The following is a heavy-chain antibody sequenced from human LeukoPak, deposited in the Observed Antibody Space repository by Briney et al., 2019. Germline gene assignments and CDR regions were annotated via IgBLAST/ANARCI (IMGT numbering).Heavy chain of an antibody. CDR1: GGSISGHY. J-gene: IGHJ3*02. Sequence: SETLSLTCTVSGGSISGHYWSWIRQPPGKGLEWIGYKFSSGSTNYNPSLKSRVTISVDTSKNQFSLKLSSVTAADTAVYYCARRVFAVGVDEWDAFDIWGQGTMVTVSS. CDR3: ARRVFAVGVDEWDAFDI. D-gene: IGHD2-21*01. V-gene: IGHV4-59*08. CDR2: KFSSGST.